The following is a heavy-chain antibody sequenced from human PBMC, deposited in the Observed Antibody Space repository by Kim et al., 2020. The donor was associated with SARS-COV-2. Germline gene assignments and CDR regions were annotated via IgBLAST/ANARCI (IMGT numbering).Heavy chain of an antibody. J-gene: IGHJ6*02. D-gene: IGHD3-9*01. Sequence: GGSLRLSCAASGFTFSSYEMNWVRQAPGKGLEWVSYISSSGSTIYYAYSVKGRFTISRDNAKNSLYLQMNSLRAEDTAVYYCARWDYDILRRIGYYGMDVWGQGTTVTVSS. V-gene: IGHV3-48*03. CDR1: GFTFSSYE. CDR2: ISSSGSTI. CDR3: ARWDYDILRRIGYYGMDV.